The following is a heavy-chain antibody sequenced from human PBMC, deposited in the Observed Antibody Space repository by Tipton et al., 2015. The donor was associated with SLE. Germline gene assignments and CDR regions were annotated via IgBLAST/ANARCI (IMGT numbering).Heavy chain of an antibody. D-gene: IGHD6-19*01. CDR3: ARASDSSGWSSLDY. CDR2: IYHSGST. CDR1: GYSISSGYY. Sequence: TLSLTCAVSGYSISSGYYWGWIRQPPGKGLEWIGSIYHSGSTYYNPSLKSRVTISVDTSKNHFSLKLRSVTAADTAVYYCARASDSSGWSSLDYWGQGTLVTVSS. V-gene: IGHV4-38-2*01. J-gene: IGHJ4*02.